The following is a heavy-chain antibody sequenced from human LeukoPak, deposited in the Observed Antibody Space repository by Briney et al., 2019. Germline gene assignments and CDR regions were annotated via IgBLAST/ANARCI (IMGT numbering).Heavy chain of an antibody. Sequence: SETLSLTCSVSGGSISNRTYYWGWIRQPPGKGLEWIGSVYDGSTYYTASLKSRVTISVDTSKNQFSLKLTSVTAADTAVYYCARVGGDYDVLSGTQYFDYWGQGTLVTVSS. CDR1: GGSISNRTYY. V-gene: IGHV4-39*07. CDR3: ARVGGDYDVLSGTQYFDY. CDR2: VYDGST. J-gene: IGHJ4*02. D-gene: IGHD3-3*01.